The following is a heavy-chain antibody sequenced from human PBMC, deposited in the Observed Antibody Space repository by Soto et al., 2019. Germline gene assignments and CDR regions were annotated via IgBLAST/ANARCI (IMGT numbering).Heavy chain of an antibody. CDR2: IYWDDDK. CDR1: GFSLSTSGVG. Sequence: QITLKESGPTLVKPTQTLTLTCTFSGFSLSTSGVGVGWIRQPPGKALEWLALIYWDDDKRYSPSLKSRLTITKDTSKNQVVLTMTNMDPVDTATYYCAHRVVWNYDYIWGSYRYDDAFDIWGQGTMVTVSS. D-gene: IGHD3-16*02. J-gene: IGHJ3*02. CDR3: AHRVVWNYDYIWGSYRYDDAFDI. V-gene: IGHV2-5*02.